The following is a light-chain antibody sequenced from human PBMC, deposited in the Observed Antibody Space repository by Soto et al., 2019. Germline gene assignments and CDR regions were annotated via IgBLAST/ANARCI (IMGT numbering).Light chain of an antibody. J-gene: IGLJ1*01. Sequence: QSALTQPASVSGSPGQSITISCTGTSGDVGGYNYVSWYQQHPGKAPKLMIYDVSNRPSGVSNRFSGSKSGNTASLTISGLQAEDEADYYCSSYTSSSTYVFETGTKVTVL. CDR2: DVS. CDR3: SSYTSSSTYV. CDR1: SGDVGGYNY. V-gene: IGLV2-14*01.